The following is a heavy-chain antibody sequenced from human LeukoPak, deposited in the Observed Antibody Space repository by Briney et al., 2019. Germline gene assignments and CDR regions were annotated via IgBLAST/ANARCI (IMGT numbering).Heavy chain of an antibody. CDR2: IYYSGST. CDR1: GGSISSYY. CDR3: ARLGSGYDIDSDY. D-gene: IGHD5-12*01. Sequence: SETLSLTCTVSGGSISSYYWSWIRQPPGKGREWIGYIYYSGSTNYNPSLKSRVTISVDTSKNQFSLKLSSVTAADTAVYYCARLGSGYDIDSDYWGQGTLVTVSS. J-gene: IGHJ4*02. V-gene: IGHV4-59*08.